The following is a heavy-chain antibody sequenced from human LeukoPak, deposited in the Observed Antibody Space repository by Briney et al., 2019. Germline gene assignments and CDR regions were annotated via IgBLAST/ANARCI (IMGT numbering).Heavy chain of an antibody. CDR2: ISTSGSTI. V-gene: IGHV3-48*03. J-gene: IGHJ4*02. CDR3: AKDMSSCWYAFDY. CDR1: GLAFSSYE. D-gene: IGHD6-13*01. Sequence: PGGSLRLSCAASGLAFSSYEMNWVRQAPGKGLEWVSYISTSGSTIHYADSVKGRFTFSRDNAKNSVYLQMNSLRAEDTAVYYCAKDMSSCWYAFDYWGQGTLVTVSS.